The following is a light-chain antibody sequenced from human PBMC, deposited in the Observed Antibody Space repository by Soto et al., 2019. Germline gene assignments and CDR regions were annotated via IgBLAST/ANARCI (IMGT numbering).Light chain of an antibody. CDR2: AAY. J-gene: IGKJ1*01. CDR1: QGISNY. V-gene: IGKV1-8*01. CDR3: QQYYTPPWT. Sequence: AIRMTQSPSSLSASTGDRVTITCRASQGISNYLAWYQQKPGKAPKVLIHAAYTLQGGVPSRFSGSGSGTDFTLTISYLQSEDFATYYCQQYYTPPWTFGQGTKVEIK.